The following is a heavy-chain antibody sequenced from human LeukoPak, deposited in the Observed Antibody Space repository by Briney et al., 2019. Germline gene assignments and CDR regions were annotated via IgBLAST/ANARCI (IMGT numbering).Heavy chain of an antibody. Sequence: GGSLRLFCAASGFTFSRYAMSWVRQAPGKGLEWVSGISASGGRTYYADSVKGRFTISRDNSKNTLYLQMNGLRAEDTAIYYCAKDDLLKLNDYWGQGTLVTVSS. J-gene: IGHJ4*02. CDR3: AKDDLLKLNDY. CDR1: GFTFSRYA. CDR2: ISASGGRT. V-gene: IGHV3-23*01. D-gene: IGHD2-8*01.